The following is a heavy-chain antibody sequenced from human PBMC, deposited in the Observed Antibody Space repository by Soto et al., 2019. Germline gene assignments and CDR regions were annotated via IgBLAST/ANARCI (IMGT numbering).Heavy chain of an antibody. Sequence: GASVKVSCKASGYTFTGCYMHWVRQAPGQGLEWMGWINPNSGGTNYAQKFQGWVTMTRDTSISTAYMELSRLRSDDTAVYYCARELAAAGTLPYYYYYGMDVWGQGTTVTV. CDR1: GYTFTGCY. J-gene: IGHJ6*02. D-gene: IGHD6-13*01. CDR2: INPNSGGT. V-gene: IGHV1-2*04. CDR3: ARELAAAGTLPYYYYYGMDV.